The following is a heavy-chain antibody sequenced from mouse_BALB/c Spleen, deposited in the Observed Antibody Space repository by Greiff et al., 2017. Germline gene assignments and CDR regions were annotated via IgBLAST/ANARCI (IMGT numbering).Heavy chain of an antibody. CDR1: GFTFSSYT. J-gene: IGHJ1*01. CDR2: ISSGGGNT. CDR3: ARLGYGSSYGWYFDV. D-gene: IGHD1-1*01. V-gene: IGHV5-9*03. Sequence: VKLVESGGGLVKPGGSLKLSCAASGFTFSSYTMSWVRQTPEKRLEWVATISSGGGNTYYPDSVKGRFTISRDNAKNNLYLQMSSLRSEDTALYYCARLGYGSSYGWYFDVWGAGTTVTVSS.